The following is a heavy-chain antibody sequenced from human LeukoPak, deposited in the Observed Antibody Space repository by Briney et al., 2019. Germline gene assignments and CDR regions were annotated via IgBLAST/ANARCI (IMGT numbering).Heavy chain of an antibody. V-gene: IGHV3-30*04. D-gene: IGHD5-24*01. Sequence: GGSLRLSCAASGFTFSSHAMHWVRQAPGKGLEWVAVISYDGSNKYYADSVKGRFTISRDNSKNTLYLQMNSLRADDTAVYYCAKSGYNRFDYWGQGTLVTVSS. J-gene: IGHJ4*02. CDR2: ISYDGSNK. CDR1: GFTFSSHA. CDR3: AKSGYNRFDY.